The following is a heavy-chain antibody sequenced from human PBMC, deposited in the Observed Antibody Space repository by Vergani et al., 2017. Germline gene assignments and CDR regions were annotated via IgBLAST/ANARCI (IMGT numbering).Heavy chain of an antibody. CDR1: GYSISSGYY. J-gene: IGHJ4*02. CDR2: IFPSGNS. D-gene: IGHD3-22*01. V-gene: IGHV4-38-2*01. CDR3: ARMGGYDEGDAFRIGYFDS. Sequence: QVQLQESGPGLVKPSETLSLTCAVSGYSISSGYYWGWIRQPPGKGLEWIGYIFPSGNSDYNPSLKNRVSISLDKSKNQFSLWVNSVTAADTAVYYCARMGGYDEGDAFRIGYFDSWGPGILVTVSS.